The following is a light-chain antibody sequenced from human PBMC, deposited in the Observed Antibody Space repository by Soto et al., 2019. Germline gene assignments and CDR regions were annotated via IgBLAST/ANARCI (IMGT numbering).Light chain of an antibody. CDR2: EVS. V-gene: IGLV2-23*02. Sequence: QSVLTQPASVSGSPGQSITISCTGTGSDIGTYNLVSWYQQHPGGVPKLIIYEVSKRPSGVPDRFSGSKSGNTASLAVSGLQAGDEADYYCCSYAGSNNFPYVFGTGTKVTV. J-gene: IGLJ1*01. CDR3: CSYAGSNNFPYV. CDR1: GSDIGTYNL.